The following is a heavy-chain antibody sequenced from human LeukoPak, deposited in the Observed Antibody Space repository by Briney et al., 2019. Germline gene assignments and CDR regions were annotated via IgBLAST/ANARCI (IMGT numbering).Heavy chain of an antibody. CDR1: GGSISSYY. Sequence: SETLSLTCTVSGGSISSYYWSWLRQPPGKGLEWIGYIYYSGSTNYNPSLKSRVTISVDTSKNQFSLKLSSVTAADTAVYYCARVGYDSSGYFASGYYFDYWGQGTLVTVSS. J-gene: IGHJ4*02. CDR2: IYYSGST. CDR3: ARVGYDSSGYFASGYYFDY. V-gene: IGHV4-59*01. D-gene: IGHD3-22*01.